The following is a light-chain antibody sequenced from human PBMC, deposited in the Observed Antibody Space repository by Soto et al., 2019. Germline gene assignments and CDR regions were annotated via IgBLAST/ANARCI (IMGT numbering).Light chain of an antibody. Sequence: QSVLTQPSSVSGAPGQTVTISCTGRSSNIGAEYDVHWYQQLPGGAPKLLIYESSDRLSGVPDRFSGSKSGASASLAITGLQAEDEANYYCQSYDSSLSVVVFGGGTKLTVL. CDR2: ESS. J-gene: IGLJ2*01. V-gene: IGLV1-40*01. CDR1: SSNIGAEYD. CDR3: QSYDSSLSVVV.